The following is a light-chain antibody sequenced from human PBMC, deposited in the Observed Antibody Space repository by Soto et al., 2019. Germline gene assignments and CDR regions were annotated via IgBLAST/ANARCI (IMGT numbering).Light chain of an antibody. V-gene: IGKV3-11*01. CDR3: QQRTNWLWT. CDR2: DAS. Sequence: EIVLTQSPATLSLSPGERATLSCRASQSVSTYLAWYQQKPGQAPRLLIYDASNRATGIPARFSGSVSGTDFTLTIRSLEPEDFAVYYCQQRTNWLWTFGQGTRVEIK. CDR1: QSVSTY. J-gene: IGKJ1*01.